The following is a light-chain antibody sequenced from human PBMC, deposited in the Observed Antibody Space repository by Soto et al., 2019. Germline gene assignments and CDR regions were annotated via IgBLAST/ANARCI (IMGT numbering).Light chain of an antibody. CDR2: AAS. CDR1: QGISTY. J-gene: IGKJ4*01. V-gene: IGKV1-27*01. Sequence: DIQMTQSPSSLSASVGDRVTITCRASQGISTYLVWYQQKPGTVPKLLIFAASTLQSGVPSRFSGSGSGTDFTLNISSLQTEDFAVYYCQQYGSSPLTFGGGTKVEIK. CDR3: QQYGSSPLT.